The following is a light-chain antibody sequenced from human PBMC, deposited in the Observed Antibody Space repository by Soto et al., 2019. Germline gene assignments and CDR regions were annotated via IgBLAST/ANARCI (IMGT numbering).Light chain of an antibody. CDR3: QQYNNWPPWT. V-gene: IGKV3-15*01. CDR2: GAS. Sequence: EIVMTQSPATLSVSPGERAILSCRASQSVSSNLAWYQQKPGQAPRLLIYGASTRATGIPARFSGSGSGTDFTITISSLQSEDFAVYYCQQYNNWPPWTFGQGTKVEIK. J-gene: IGKJ1*01. CDR1: QSVSSN.